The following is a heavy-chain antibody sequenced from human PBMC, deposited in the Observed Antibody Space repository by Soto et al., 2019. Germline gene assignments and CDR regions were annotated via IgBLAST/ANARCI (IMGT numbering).Heavy chain of an antibody. CDR1: GYTFTGHW. CDR2: IDPSDSYT. V-gene: IGHV5-10-1*01. J-gene: IGHJ4*02. CDR3: TRHTGYDSSLDY. Sequence: GESLKISCQGSGYTFTGHWISWVRQMPGKGLEWMGRIDPSDSYTDYSPTVQGHVTMSADKSINTAYLQWSSLQASDTAVYYCTRHTGYDSSLDYWGQGTMVTVSS. D-gene: IGHD5-12*01.